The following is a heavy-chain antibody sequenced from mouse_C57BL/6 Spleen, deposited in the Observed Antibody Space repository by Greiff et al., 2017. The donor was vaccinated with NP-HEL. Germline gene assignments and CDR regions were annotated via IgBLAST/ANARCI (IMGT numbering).Heavy chain of an antibody. CDR1: GYTFTSYW. Sequence: QVQLQQPGAELVRPGTSVKLSCKASGYTFTSYWMHWVKQRPGKGLEWIGRIYPGDGDTNYNGKFKGKATLTADKSSSTAYMQLSSLTSEDSAVYFCARELGDYWGQGTTLTVSS. J-gene: IGHJ2*01. V-gene: IGHV1-82*01. CDR3: ARELGDY. CDR2: IYPGDGDT. D-gene: IGHD3-3*01.